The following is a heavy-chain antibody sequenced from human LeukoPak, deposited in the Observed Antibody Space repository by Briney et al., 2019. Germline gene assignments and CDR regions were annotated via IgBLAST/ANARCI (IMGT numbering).Heavy chain of an antibody. J-gene: IGHJ4*02. D-gene: IGHD3-22*01. CDR3: ARDAGLTYFDY. CDR1: GGSISSYY. CDR2: IYTSGST. V-gene: IGHV4-4*07. Sequence: SETLSLTCTVSGGSISSYYWTWIRQPAGKGLEWIGHIYTSGSTYYNPPLKSRVTMSADTSKNQFSLKLSSVTAADTAMYYCARDAGLTYFDYWGQGTLVTVSS.